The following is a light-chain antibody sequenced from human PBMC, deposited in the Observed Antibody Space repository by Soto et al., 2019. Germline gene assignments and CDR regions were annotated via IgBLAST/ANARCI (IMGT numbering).Light chain of an antibody. V-gene: IGKV3-20*01. CDR1: QTVSSRY. Sequence: ETVLTQSPGTLSLSPGEGVTLSCRASQTVSSRYLAWYQQRPGQAPRLLIYDASSRASGIPDRFSGSGSGTDFTLTITRLEPEDLAVYYCQQYGSSPLITFGQGTRLEIK. CDR3: QQYGSSPLIT. J-gene: IGKJ5*01. CDR2: DAS.